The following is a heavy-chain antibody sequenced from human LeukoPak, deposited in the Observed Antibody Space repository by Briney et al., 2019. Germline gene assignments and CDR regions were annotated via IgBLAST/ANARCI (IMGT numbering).Heavy chain of an antibody. J-gene: IGHJ5*02. V-gene: IGHV4-59*08. Sequence: SETLSLTCTVSGGSISSYYWSWIRQPPGKGLEWIGYIYYSGSTNYNPSLKSRVTISVDTSKNQFSLKLSSVTAADTAVYYCARATSGAWEFDPWGQGTLVTVSS. D-gene: IGHD2-2*01. CDR2: IYYSGST. CDR3: ARATSGAWEFDP. CDR1: GGSISSYY.